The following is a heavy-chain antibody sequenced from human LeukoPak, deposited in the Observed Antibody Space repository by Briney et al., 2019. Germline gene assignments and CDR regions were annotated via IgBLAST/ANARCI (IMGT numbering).Heavy chain of an antibody. CDR1: GGTFSSYA. CDR3: AVGGGYCSGGSCYSPAH. D-gene: IGHD2-15*01. Sequence: SVKVSCKASGGTFSSYAISWVRQAPGQGLEWMGGIIPIFGTANYAQKFQGRVTITADESTSTAYMELSSLRSEDTAVYYCAVGGGYCSGGSCYSPAHWGQGTLVTVSS. J-gene: IGHJ4*02. CDR2: IIPIFGTA. V-gene: IGHV1-69*13.